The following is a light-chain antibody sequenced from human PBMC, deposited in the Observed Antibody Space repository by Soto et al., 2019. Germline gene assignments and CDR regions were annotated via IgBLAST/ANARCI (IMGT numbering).Light chain of an antibody. CDR3: SSYTTNTSFV. Sequence: QSVLTQPASVSGSPGQSITISCTGTSSDVGNYNYVSWYQQHPGKAPKLMIYDVSKRPSGVSNRFSGSKSGNTASLTISGLQGEDEADYYCSSYTTNTSFVFGTGTKLIVL. CDR2: DVS. J-gene: IGLJ1*01. CDR1: SSDVGNYNY. V-gene: IGLV2-14*01.